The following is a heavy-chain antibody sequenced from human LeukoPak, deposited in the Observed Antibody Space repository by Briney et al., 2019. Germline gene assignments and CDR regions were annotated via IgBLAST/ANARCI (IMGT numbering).Heavy chain of an antibody. D-gene: IGHD6-13*01. CDR2: IYYSGST. Sequence: PSETLSLTCTVSGGSISSSSYYWGWIRQPPGKGLEWIGSIYYSGSTYYNPSLKSRVTISVDTSKNQFSLKLSSVTAADTAVYYCARVAAAAGTSFGYWGQGTLVTVSS. CDR1: GGSISSSSYY. CDR3: ARVAAAAGTSFGY. J-gene: IGHJ4*02. V-gene: IGHV4-39*07.